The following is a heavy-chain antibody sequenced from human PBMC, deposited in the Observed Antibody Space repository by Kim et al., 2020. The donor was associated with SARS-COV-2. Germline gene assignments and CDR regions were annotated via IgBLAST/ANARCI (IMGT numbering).Heavy chain of an antibody. CDR3: AREGVSMVWGVIELFGMDV. CDR2: INPGNGNT. CDR1: GYSFTKYA. V-gene: IGHV1-3*01. J-gene: IGHJ6*02. D-gene: IGHD3-10*01. Sequence: ASVKVSCKASGYSFTKYAIHWMRQAPGQRLEWMGWINPGNGNTKYSQKFQGRVTITRDTSASTAYMELSSLRSEDTAVYYCAREGVSMVWGVIELFGMDVWGQGTTVTVSS.